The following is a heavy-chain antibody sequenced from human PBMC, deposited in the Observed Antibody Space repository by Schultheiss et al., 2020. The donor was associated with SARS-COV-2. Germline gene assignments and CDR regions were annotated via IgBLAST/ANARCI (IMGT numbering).Heavy chain of an antibody. V-gene: IGHV4-34*01. J-gene: IGHJ4*02. Sequence: SETLSLTCAVYGGSFSGYYWSWIRQPPGKGLEWIGEINHSGSTYYNPSLKSRVTISVDTSKNQFSLKLSSVTAADTAVYYCARGARIDYWGQGTLVTVSS. CDR3: ARGARIDY. CDR1: GGSFSGYY. CDR2: INHSGST.